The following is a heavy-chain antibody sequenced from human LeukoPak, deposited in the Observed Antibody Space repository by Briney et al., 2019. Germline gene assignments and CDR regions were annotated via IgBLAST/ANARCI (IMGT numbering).Heavy chain of an antibody. V-gene: IGHV4-4*07. Sequence: SETLSLTCIVSGGSISSYYWSWIRQPAGKGLEWIGRIYTSGSTNYNPSVKSRVTISVDKSKNQFSLKLSSVTAADTAVYYCARVGQDSSGYYRIFDYWGQGTLVTVSS. D-gene: IGHD3-22*01. CDR1: GGSISSYY. CDR3: ARVGQDSSGYYRIFDY. CDR2: IYTSGST. J-gene: IGHJ4*02.